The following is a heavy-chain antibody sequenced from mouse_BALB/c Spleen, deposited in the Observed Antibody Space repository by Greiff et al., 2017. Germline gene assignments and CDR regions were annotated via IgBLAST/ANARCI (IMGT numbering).Heavy chain of an antibody. CDR2: INPYNGAT. CDR3: ARYAMDY. V-gene: IGHV1-31*01. Sequence: VQLKQSGPELVKPGASVKISCKASGYSFTGYYMHWVKQSHVKSLEWIGRINPYNGATSYNQNFKDKASLTVDKSSSTAYMELHSLTSEDSAVYYCARYAMDYWGQGTSVTVSS. J-gene: IGHJ4*01. CDR1: GYSFTGYY.